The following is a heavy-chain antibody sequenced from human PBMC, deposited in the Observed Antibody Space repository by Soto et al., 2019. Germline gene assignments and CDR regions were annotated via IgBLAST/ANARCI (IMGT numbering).Heavy chain of an antibody. CDR2: ISDSGST. V-gene: IGHV4-59*01. D-gene: IGHD3-22*01. J-gene: IGHJ4*02. Sequence: PSETLSLTCTVSGGSISRYFWSWIRQPPGKGLEWIGYISDSGSTNYHPSLRTRVTISVDTSKNQFSLKLRSVTAADPAVYYCARTVSGYYFDKWGQGPLVTVSP. CDR1: GGSISRYF. CDR3: ARTVSGYYFDK.